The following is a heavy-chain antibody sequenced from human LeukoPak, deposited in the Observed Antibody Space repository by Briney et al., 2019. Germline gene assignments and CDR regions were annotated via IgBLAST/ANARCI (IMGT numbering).Heavy chain of an antibody. CDR1: EFTSSNYI. J-gene: IGHJ3*02. CDR3: ARICGGDCSRGFDI. D-gene: IGHD2-21*02. CDR2: ISTSSTYI. Sequence: PGGSLRLSCAASEFTSSNYIMNWVRQAPGKGLEWFSSISTSSTYIYYADSVKGRFTISRDNAKNSLYLQMNSLRAEDTAVYYCARICGGDCSRGFDIWGQGTMVTVSS. V-gene: IGHV3-21*01.